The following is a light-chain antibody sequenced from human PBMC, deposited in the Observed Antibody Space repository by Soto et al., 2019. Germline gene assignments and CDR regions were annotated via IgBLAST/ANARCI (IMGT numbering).Light chain of an antibody. CDR2: DAS. J-gene: IGKJ4*01. CDR3: QQGSNWPPGLT. CDR1: QSVSSF. Sequence: EMVLTQSPATLSLSPGERATLSCMASQSVSSFLAWYQQKPGQAPRLLIYDASIRATGIPARFSGSGSRTDFTLTISSLEPEDFAVYYCQQGSNWPPGLTFGGGTKVDIK. V-gene: IGKV3-11*01.